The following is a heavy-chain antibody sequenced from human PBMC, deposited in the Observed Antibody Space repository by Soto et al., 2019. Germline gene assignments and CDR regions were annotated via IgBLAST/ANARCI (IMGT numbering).Heavy chain of an antibody. CDR2: INGYTGNT. CDR1: GYTFTSYG. V-gene: IGHV1-18*01. J-gene: IGHJ6*02. CDR3: ALSWVTGKGGMDV. D-gene: IGHD3-16*01. Sequence: QVQLVQSGGEVKKPGASVKVSCKASGYTFTSYGFSWVRQAPGQGLEWMGWINGYTGNTHYAQKFQGSVTMTIDTSTSTAYMELWTLISDDTAVYYCALSWVTGKGGMDVWGQGTTVTVSS.